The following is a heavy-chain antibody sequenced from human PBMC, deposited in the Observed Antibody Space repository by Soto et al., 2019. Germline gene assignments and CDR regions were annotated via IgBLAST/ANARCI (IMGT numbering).Heavy chain of an antibody. CDR3: ATFPPGSPAWANWFDP. D-gene: IGHD1-26*01. Sequence: ASVKVSCKVSGYTLTELSMHWVRQAPGKGLEWMGGFDPEDGETIYAQKFQGRVTMTEDTSTDTAYMELSSLRFEDTAVYYCATFPPGSPAWANWFDPWGQGTLVTVSS. V-gene: IGHV1-24*01. CDR2: FDPEDGET. CDR1: GYTLTELS. J-gene: IGHJ5*02.